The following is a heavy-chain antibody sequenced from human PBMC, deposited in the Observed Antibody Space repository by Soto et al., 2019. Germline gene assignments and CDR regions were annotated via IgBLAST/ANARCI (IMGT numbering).Heavy chain of an antibody. CDR3: ARQHIVATTREFDY. CDR2: IYYSGST. D-gene: IGHD5-12*01. J-gene: IGHJ4*02. Sequence: SETLSLTCTVSGGSISSSSYYWGWIRQPPGKGLEWIGSIYYSGSTYYNPSLKSRVTISVDTSKNQFSLKLSSVTAADTAVYYCARQHIVATTREFDYWGQGTLVTVSS. CDR1: GGSISSSSYY. V-gene: IGHV4-39*01.